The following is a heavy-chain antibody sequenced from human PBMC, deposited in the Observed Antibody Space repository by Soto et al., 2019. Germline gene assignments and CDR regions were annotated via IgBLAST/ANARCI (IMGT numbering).Heavy chain of an antibody. CDR2: IYYSGST. D-gene: IGHD2-15*01. CDR1: GGSISRYY. J-gene: IGHJ4*02. CDR3: ARQYCSGGSCYDR. V-gene: IGHV4-59*08. Sequence: PSETRSLTCTVSGGSISRYYWSWIRQPPGKGLEWIGYIYYSGSTNYNPSLKSRVTISVDTSKNQFSLKLSSVTAADTAVYYCARQYCSGGSCYDRWGQGTLVTVSS.